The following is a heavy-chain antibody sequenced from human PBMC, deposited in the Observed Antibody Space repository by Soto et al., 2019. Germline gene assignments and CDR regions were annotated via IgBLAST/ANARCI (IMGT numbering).Heavy chain of an antibody. V-gene: IGHV4-4*02. D-gene: IGHD3-22*01. CDR3: AKGLDYYDDTGYSYFAY. J-gene: IGHJ4*02. CDR2: VHHTKGA. Sequence: SETLSLTCVVSDKSISKDIWWNWVRQPPGQGLEWIGEVHHTKGALYNPALRSRVTVSADLFNSKIFLRAEYTAIYFCAKGLDYYDDTGYSYFAYWGQGTLVTVSS. CDR1: DKSISKDIW.